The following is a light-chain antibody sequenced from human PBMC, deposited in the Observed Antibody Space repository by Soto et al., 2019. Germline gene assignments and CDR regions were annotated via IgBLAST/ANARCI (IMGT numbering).Light chain of an antibody. J-gene: IGKJ5*01. CDR1: QSIGRW. V-gene: IGKV1-5*01. CDR3: QQANSFPIS. Sequence: DIQMTHSPSTLSAFVEYKVTSTXXASQSIGRWLAWYQQKPGKAPKLLIYDASSLESRVPSRFSGSASGTEFTLTISSLQPDDFATYYCQQANSFPISFGQGTRLEIK. CDR2: DAS.